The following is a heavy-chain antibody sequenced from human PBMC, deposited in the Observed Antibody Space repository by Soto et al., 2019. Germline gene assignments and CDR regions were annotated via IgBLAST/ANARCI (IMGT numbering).Heavy chain of an antibody. CDR3: VQGGWLHPN. CDR1: GFTFSTYV. Sequence: EVQLLESGGGLVQPGGSLRLSCAASGFTFSTYVMSWVRQAPGKGLEWVSAISVSGDNTYYADSVKGRFTTSRDSSRKTLYLHMRSLRVEDAAVYYCVQGGWLHPNWGQGTLVTVSS. CDR2: ISVSGDNT. J-gene: IGHJ4*02. V-gene: IGHV3-23*01. D-gene: IGHD6-19*01.